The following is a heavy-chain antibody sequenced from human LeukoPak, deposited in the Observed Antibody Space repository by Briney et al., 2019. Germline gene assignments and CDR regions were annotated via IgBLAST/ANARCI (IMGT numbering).Heavy chain of an antibody. V-gene: IGHV1-18*01. J-gene: IGHJ3*02. CDR2: ISAYNGNT. CDR1: GSTFTSYG. Sequence: ASVKVSCKASGSTFTSYGISWVRQASGQGLEWMGWISAYNGNTNYAQKLQARVTMTTDTATSTTNMALRGLRSDDTAVYYCARQEGGRSSFNGAFDIWGQGTMVTVSS. D-gene: IGHD3-16*01. CDR3: ARQEGGRSSFNGAFDI.